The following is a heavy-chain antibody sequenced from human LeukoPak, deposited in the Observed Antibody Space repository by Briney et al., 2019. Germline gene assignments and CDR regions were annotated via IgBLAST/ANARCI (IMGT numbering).Heavy chain of an antibody. Sequence: ASVKVSCKASGYTFTGYYMHWVRQAPGQGLEWMGWINPNSGGTNYAQKFQGRVTMTRDTSISTAYMELSRLRSDDTAVYYCAREGPTYYYDSSGCYGFDYWGQGTLVTVSS. J-gene: IGHJ4*02. V-gene: IGHV1-2*02. CDR1: GYTFTGYY. D-gene: IGHD3-22*01. CDR2: INPNSGGT. CDR3: AREGPTYYYDSSGCYGFDY.